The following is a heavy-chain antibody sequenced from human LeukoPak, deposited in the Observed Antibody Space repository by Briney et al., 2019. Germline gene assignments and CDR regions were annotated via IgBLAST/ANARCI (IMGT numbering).Heavy chain of an antibody. CDR3: ARLRGAVAGCAY. Sequence: KPSETLSLTCAVSGGSISSSNWWSWVRQPPGKGLEWIGEIYYSGSTNYNPSLKSRVTISVDKSKNQFSLKLSSVTAADTAVYYCARLRGAVAGCAYWGQGTLVTVSS. D-gene: IGHD6-19*01. CDR2: IYYSGST. CDR1: GGSISSSNW. J-gene: IGHJ4*02. V-gene: IGHV4-4*02.